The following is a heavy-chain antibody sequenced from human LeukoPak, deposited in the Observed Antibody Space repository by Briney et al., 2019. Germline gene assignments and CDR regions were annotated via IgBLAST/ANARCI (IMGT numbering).Heavy chain of an antibody. CDR2: INHSGST. V-gene: IGHV4-34*01. J-gene: IGHJ4*02. Sequence: KSSETLSLTCAVYGGSFSGYYWSWIRQPPGKGLEWIGEINHSGSTNYNPSLKSRVTISVDTSKNQFSLKLSSVTAADTAVYYCARGVATRDRVVDYWGQGTLVTVSS. CDR1: GGSFSGYY. CDR3: ARGVATRDRVVDY. D-gene: IGHD5-12*01.